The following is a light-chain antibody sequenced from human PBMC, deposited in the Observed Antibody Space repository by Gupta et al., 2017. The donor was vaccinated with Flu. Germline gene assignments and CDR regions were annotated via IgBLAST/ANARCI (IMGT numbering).Light chain of an antibody. J-gene: IGLJ3*02. V-gene: IGLV3-1*01. CDR1: RLEDKY. Sequence: SSELTQPPSLSLSPGQTATITCPGDRLEDKYVSWHQQKPGQSPVLVFYQDTKRPSGIPERFAGSNAGHTATLTISETQAVDEAYYYYQSWSRTTWVFGGGTKLTVL. CDR2: QDT. CDR3: QSWSRTTWV.